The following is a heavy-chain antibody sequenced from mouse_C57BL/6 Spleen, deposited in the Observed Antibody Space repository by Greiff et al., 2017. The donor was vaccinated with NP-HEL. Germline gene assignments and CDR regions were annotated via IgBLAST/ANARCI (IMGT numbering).Heavy chain of an antibody. CDR1: GYTFTEYT. J-gene: IGHJ2*01. D-gene: IGHD2-5*01. CDR3: ARHEKGHSNYFDY. Sequence: VQLKESGAELVKPGASVKLSCKASGYTFTEYTIHWVKQRPGQGLEWIGWFYPGSGSTKYNEKFKDKATLTADKSSSTAYMELSRVTSEDSAVYFCARHEKGHSNYFDYWGQGTTLTVSS. CDR2: FYPGSGST. V-gene: IGHV1-62-2*01.